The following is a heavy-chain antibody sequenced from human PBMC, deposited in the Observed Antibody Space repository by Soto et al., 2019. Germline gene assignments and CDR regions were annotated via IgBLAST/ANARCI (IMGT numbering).Heavy chain of an antibody. V-gene: IGHV4-4*02. D-gene: IGHD3-3*01. J-gene: IGHJ6*02. Sequence: PSETLALTCPVYSGCIDNVYWWSWVRQSPGKGLEWIGETSHDGVTNYNPSLEGRVTISIDKSKNQFYLDLNSVTAADTAMYYCARDSWSGVPFYGMDVWGQGTTVT. CDR1: SGCIDNVYW. CDR3: ARDSWSGVPFYGMDV. CDR2: TSHDGVT.